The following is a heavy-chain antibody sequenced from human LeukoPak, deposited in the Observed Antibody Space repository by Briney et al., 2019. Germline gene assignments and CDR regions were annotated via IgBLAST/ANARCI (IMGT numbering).Heavy chain of an antibody. CDR2: INHSGST. CDR1: GGSFSGYY. V-gene: IGHV4-34*01. D-gene: IGHD3-22*01. Sequence: PSETLSLTCAVYGGSFSGYYWSWIRQPPGKGLEWIGEINHSGSTNYNPSLKSRVTISVDTSKNQFSPKLSSVTAADTAVYYCARPRNSSGYYYDAFDIWGQGTMVTVSS. CDR3: ARPRNSSGYYYDAFDI. J-gene: IGHJ3*02.